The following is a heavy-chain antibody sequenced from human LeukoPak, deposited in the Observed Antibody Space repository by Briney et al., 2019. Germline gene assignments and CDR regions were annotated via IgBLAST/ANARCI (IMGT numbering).Heavy chain of an antibody. Sequence: GGFLRLSCAASGFTFSNAWMSWVRQAPGKGLEWVGHIKSKIDGETTGYAAPVKGRFTISRDDSKNMLYLQMNSLKTEDTAVYYCTTELGLSFGVRYFDHWGQGTSATVSS. CDR1: GFTFSNAW. D-gene: IGHD3-10*01. CDR3: TTELGLSFGVRYFDH. V-gene: IGHV3-15*01. J-gene: IGHJ4*02. CDR2: IKSKIDGETT.